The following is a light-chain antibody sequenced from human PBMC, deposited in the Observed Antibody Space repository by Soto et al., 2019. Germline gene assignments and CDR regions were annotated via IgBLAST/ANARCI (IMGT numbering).Light chain of an antibody. CDR1: QSISSS. CDR3: LQLNNYPRT. V-gene: IGKV1-9*01. Sequence: DIQLTQSPSFLSASVGDRVTITCRASQSISSSLNWYQQKPGKAPKLLIYAASSLQSGVPSRFSGSGSGTEFTLTISSLQPEDFATYYCLQLNNYPRTFGPGTKVDIK. J-gene: IGKJ3*01. CDR2: AAS.